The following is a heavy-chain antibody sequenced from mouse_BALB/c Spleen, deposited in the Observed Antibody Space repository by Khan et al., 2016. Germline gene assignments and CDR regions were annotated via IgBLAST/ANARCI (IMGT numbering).Heavy chain of an antibody. V-gene: IGHV9-2-1*01. CDR2: INTETGEP. Sequence: QFQLVQSGPELKKPGETVKISCKASGYTFTDYSIHWVKQAPGKGLKWMGWINTETGEPTYADDFKGRFAFSLETSASTAYLQINNLKNEDTATYFCARSRVSSYDYYAMDYWGQGTSVTVSS. CDR1: GYTFTDYS. CDR3: ARSRVSSYDYYAMDY. D-gene: IGHD1-1*01. J-gene: IGHJ4*01.